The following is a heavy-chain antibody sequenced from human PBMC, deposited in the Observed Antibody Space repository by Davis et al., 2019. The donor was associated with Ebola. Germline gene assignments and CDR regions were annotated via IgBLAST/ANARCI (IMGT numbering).Heavy chain of an antibody. V-gene: IGHV5-51*01. J-gene: IGHJ5*02. CDR2: IYPGDSDT. D-gene: IGHD2-21*02. CDR3: ARHVQPCTDCYNWFDP. CDR1: GYSFTSYW. Sequence: GESLKISCKGSGYSFTSYWIGWVRQMPGKGLEWMGIIYPGDSDTRYSPSFQGQVTISADKSISTAYLQWSSLKASDTAIYYCARHVQPCTDCYNWFDPWGQGTLVTVSS.